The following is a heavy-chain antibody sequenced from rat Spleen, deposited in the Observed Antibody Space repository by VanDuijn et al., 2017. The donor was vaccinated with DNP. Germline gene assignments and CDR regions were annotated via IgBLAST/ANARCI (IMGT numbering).Heavy chain of an antibody. V-gene: IGHV5-7*01. CDR1: GFSFRNYY. D-gene: IGHD1-4*01. CDR3: ARGNYPGINTFDY. J-gene: IGHJ2*01. CDR2: IINDGSRT. Sequence: EVQLVESGGGLVQPGGSLKLSCVASGFSFRNYYMAWVRQTPNRGLEWVATIINDGSRTYYRDSVKGRFTISRDNAKNTLYLQMNSLRSEDTATYYCARGNYPGINTFDYWGQGVMVTVSS.